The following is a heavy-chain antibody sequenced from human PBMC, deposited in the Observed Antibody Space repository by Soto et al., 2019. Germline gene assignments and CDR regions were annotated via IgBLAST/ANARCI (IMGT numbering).Heavy chain of an antibody. CDR3: ARLVSDTRLNYMYFDF. V-gene: IGHV4-4*01. CDR1: GVSISSGNW. J-gene: IGHJ4*02. Sequence: AETLSLTCAVSGVSISSGNWWTWGRQSPQRGLEYIGEIFHDGTANYYPSFERRVAISVDTSKDQLSLKLTSVTAADTAVYFCARLVSDTRLNYMYFDFWGQGTLVTVSS. D-gene: IGHD4-4*01. CDR2: IFHDGTA.